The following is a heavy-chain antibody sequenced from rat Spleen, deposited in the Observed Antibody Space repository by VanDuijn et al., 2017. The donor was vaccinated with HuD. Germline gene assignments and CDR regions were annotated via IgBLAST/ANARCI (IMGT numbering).Heavy chain of an antibody. CDR1: GFTFSDYY. V-gene: IGHV5-20*01. Sequence: EVQLMESGGGLVQPGRSMKLSCAASGFTFSDYYMAWVRQAPTKGLEWVASISSDGGSTYYRDSVKGRFTISRDNAKSTLYLQLDSLRSEDTATYYCTTDTFYDGTYYPGGFDYWGQGVMVTVSS. J-gene: IGHJ2*01. CDR3: TTDTFYDGTYYPGGFDY. CDR2: ISSDGGST. D-gene: IGHD1-12*02.